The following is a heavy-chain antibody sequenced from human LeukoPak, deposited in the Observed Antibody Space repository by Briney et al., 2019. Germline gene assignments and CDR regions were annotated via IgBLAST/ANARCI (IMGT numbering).Heavy chain of an antibody. CDR1: GGSISSGDYY. V-gene: IGHV4-30-4*08. CDR3: ARHLAASYFDC. CDR2: IYYSGTT. Sequence: SETLSLTCTVSGGSISSGDYYWSWIRQPPGKGLEWIGYIYYSGTTYYNPSLKSRVTISVDTSKNQFSLKLSSVTAADTAVYYCARHLAASYFDCWGQGTLVTVSS. J-gene: IGHJ4*02.